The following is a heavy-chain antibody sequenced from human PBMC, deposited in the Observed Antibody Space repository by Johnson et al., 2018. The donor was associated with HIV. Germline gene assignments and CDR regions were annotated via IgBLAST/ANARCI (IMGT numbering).Heavy chain of an antibody. CDR2: ISYDGNSK. Sequence: QMQLVESGGGVVQPGRSLRLSCAASGFTFSSYPMHWVRQAPGKGLEWVGVISYDGNSKYYGDSVKGRFTISRDNSKNTLYLQMNSLRAGDTAVYYCSRRPTGYSRDGLDFGGQGTMVTVSS. V-gene: IGHV3-30*04. D-gene: IGHD5-18*01. CDR3: SRRPTGYSRDGLDF. CDR1: GFTFSSYP. J-gene: IGHJ3*01.